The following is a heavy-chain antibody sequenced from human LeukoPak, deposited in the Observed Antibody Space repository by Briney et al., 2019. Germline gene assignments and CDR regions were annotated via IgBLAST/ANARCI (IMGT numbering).Heavy chain of an antibody. V-gene: IGHV3-33*01. CDR3: ARGAPVVVAANRARRYYYMDV. J-gene: IGHJ6*03. D-gene: IGHD2-15*01. Sequence: GGSLRLSCAASGFTFSSYGMHWVRQAPGKGVEWVAVIWYDGSNKYYADSVKGRFTISRDNSKNTLYLQMNSLRAEDTAVYYCARGAPVVVAANRARRYYYMDVWGKGTTVTVSS. CDR2: IWYDGSNK. CDR1: GFTFSSYG.